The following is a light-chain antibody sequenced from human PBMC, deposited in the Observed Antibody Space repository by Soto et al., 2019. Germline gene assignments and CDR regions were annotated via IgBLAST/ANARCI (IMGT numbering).Light chain of an antibody. Sequence: DIQMTQSPSMLSAFVGDRVTITCRASQSISSWLAWYQQKPGKAPKLLIYNSSSLQSGVPSRLSGSGSGTEFTLTISSLQPDDFAPYYCQQYNSYSSITFGHGTRLEIK. V-gene: IGKV1-5*03. CDR1: QSISSW. CDR2: NSS. CDR3: QQYNSYSSIT. J-gene: IGKJ5*01.